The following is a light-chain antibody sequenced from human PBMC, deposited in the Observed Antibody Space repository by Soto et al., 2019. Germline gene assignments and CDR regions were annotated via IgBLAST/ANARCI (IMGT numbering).Light chain of an antibody. CDR2: ANS. CDR1: SSNIGAGYD. J-gene: IGLJ2*01. Sequence: QSVLTQPPSVSGAPGQRVTISCTGTSSNIGAGYDVHWYQQLPGTAPKLLIFANSNRPSGVPDRFSGSKSGTSASLAITGLQAEDEADYYCQSYDSSLSGSVFGGGTQLT. CDR3: QSYDSSLSGSV. V-gene: IGLV1-40*01.